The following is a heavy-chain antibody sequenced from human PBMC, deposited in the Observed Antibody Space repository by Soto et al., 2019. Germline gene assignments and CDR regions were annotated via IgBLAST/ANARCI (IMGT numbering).Heavy chain of an antibody. CDR3: ARRRKEAFYYYGMDV. V-gene: IGHV1-18*01. Sequence: ASVKVSCKASGYTFTSYGISWVRQAPGQGLEWMGWISAYNGNTNYAQKLQGRVTMTTDTSTSTAYMELRSLRSDDTAVYYCARRRKEAFYYYGMDVWGQGTTVTVSS. CDR2: ISAYNGNT. J-gene: IGHJ6*02. CDR1: GYTFTSYG.